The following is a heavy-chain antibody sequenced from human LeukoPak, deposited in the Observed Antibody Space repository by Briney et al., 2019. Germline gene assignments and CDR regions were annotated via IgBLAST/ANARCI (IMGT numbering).Heavy chain of an antibody. D-gene: IGHD5-18*01. CDR3: ARCGYSYGTGYHFDS. V-gene: IGHV4-34*01. CDR2: INHSGST. J-gene: IGHJ4*02. CDR1: GGSFSGYY. Sequence: PSETLSLTCAVYGGSFSGYYWSWIRQPPGKGLEWIGEINHSGSTNYNPSLKSRVTISLDTSKNQFSLRLSSMTAADTAVYFCARCGYSYGTGYHFDSWGQGTLVTVSS.